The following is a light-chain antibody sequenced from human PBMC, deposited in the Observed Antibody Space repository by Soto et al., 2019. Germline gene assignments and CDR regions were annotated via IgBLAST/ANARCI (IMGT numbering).Light chain of an antibody. CDR1: QGIGDN. J-gene: IGKJ4*01. CDR2: DTS. V-gene: IGKV3-15*01. Sequence: VIGQSPATLSVSPGVGATLSCRASQGIGDNLAWYQHKPGQTPRLLIYDTSTRATGVPARFSGSRSGPAFTLTINSLQSEDFAVYYCQRYNTWPLTFGGGTKVDIK. CDR3: QRYNTWPLT.